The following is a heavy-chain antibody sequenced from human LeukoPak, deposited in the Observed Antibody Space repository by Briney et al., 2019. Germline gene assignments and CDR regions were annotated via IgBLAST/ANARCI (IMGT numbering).Heavy chain of an antibody. Sequence: GGFLRLSCAASGFIFRSHWIHWVRQAPGKGLVWVSRVNSDVSSTTYADSVKGRFTISRDNARDTLYLQMNSLRAEDTAVYYCARHDPNPYYDFWSGPTGYWGQGTLVTVSS. V-gene: IGHV3-74*01. D-gene: IGHD3-3*01. CDR3: ARHDPNPYYDFWSGPTGY. CDR2: VNSDVSST. J-gene: IGHJ4*02. CDR1: GFIFRSHW.